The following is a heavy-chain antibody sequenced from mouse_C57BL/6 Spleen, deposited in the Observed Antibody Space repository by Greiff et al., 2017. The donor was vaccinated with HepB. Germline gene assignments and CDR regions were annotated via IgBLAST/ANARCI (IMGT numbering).Heavy chain of an antibody. V-gene: IGHV1-26*01. Sequence: EVQLQQSGPELVKPGASVKISCKASGYTFTDYYMNWVKQSHGKSLEWIGDINPNNGGTSYNQKFKGKATLTVDKSSSTAYMELRSLTSEDSAVYDCARSDSLYAMDYWGQGTSVTVSS. D-gene: IGHD6-2*01. CDR2: INPNNGGT. CDR3: ARSDSLYAMDY. J-gene: IGHJ4*01. CDR1: GYTFTDYY.